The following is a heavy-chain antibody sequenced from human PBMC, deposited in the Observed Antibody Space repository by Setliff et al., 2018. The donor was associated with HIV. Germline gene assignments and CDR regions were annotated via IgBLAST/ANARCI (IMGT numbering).Heavy chain of an antibody. D-gene: IGHD3-3*01. CDR2: VSSSGST. Sequence: LSLTCTVSGDSINSSTYYWDWIRQPPGKGLEWIGSVSSSGSTYSNPSLKSRVTISVDTSKNQFSLRVSSVTAADTAVYYCARERFLGAPFDYWGQGTLVTVS. CDR1: GDSINSSTYY. J-gene: IGHJ4*02. CDR3: ARERFLGAPFDY. V-gene: IGHV4-39*02.